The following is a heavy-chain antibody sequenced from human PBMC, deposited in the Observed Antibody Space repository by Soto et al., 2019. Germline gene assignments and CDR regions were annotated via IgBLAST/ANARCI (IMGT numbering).Heavy chain of an antibody. Sequence: QVQLVQSGAEVKKPGASVKVSCKASGYTFTGYYMHWVRQAPGQGLEWMGWINPNTGDTNYAQKFQGRVTMTRDTSINTAYMELSRLRSDDTAVYYCASRGYCGGDCFSYWGQGTLVTVSS. CDR2: INPNTGDT. CDR3: ASRGYCGGDCFSY. J-gene: IGHJ4*02. D-gene: IGHD2-21*02. CDR1: GYTFTGYY. V-gene: IGHV1-2*02.